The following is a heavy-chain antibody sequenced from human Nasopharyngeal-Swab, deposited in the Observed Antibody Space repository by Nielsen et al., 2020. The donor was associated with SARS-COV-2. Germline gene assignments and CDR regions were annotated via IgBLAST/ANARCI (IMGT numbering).Heavy chain of an antibody. V-gene: IGHV3-73*01. J-gene: IGHJ4*02. CDR3: TTDFYFDY. CDR2: IGDKDHNYAT. CDR1: GFIFSASA. Sequence: GESLKISCAASGFIFSASAMHWVSQAPGKGLEWLGRIGDKDHNYATTYGASVKGRFTISRDDSKNTAFLQMDSLKTEDTALYYCTTDFYFDYWGQGTLVTVSS.